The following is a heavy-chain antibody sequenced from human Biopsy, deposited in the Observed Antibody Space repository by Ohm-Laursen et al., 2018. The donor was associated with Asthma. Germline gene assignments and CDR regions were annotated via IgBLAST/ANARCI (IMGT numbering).Heavy chain of an antibody. CDR1: EFPFSSYA. CDR2: ISGNGDNT. V-gene: IGHV3-23*01. J-gene: IGHJ4*02. Sequence: SLRLSCAASEFPFSSYAMNWVRQAPGKGLEWVSSISGNGDNTHYSDSVQGRFIISRDNSKDTLYLQVNSLRGDDTAVYYCARGKTWGRSYYFDYWGQGTLVTVSS. CDR3: ARGKTWGRSYYFDY. D-gene: IGHD6-6*01.